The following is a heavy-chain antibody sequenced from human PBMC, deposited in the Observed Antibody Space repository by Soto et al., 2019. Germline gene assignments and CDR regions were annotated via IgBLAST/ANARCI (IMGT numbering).Heavy chain of an antibody. D-gene: IGHD6-13*01. CDR3: ARVGSSSWPNAFDI. J-gene: IGHJ3*02. CDR2: ISYDGSNK. CDR1: GFTFSSYA. V-gene: IGHV3-30-3*01. Sequence: PGGSLRLSCAASGFTFSSYAMHWVRQAPGKGLEWVAVISYDGSNKYYADSVKGRFTISRDNSKNTLYLQMNSLRAEDAAVYYCARVGSSSWPNAFDIWGQGTMVTVS.